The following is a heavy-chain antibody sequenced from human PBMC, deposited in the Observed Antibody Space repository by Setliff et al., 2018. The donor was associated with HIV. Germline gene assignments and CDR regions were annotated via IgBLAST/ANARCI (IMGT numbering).Heavy chain of an antibody. Sequence: MPSETLSLTCTVSGGSISSSSYYWGWIRQPPGKGLEWIGTIYYSGSTYYNTSLKSRVTISVDTSKNRFSLKLRSVTAADTAVYYCARDPWVRGVIMAPDYWGQGTLVTVS. D-gene: IGHD3-10*01. CDR3: ARDPWVRGVIMAPDY. CDR2: IYYSGST. CDR1: GGSISSSSYY. J-gene: IGHJ4*02. V-gene: IGHV4-39*07.